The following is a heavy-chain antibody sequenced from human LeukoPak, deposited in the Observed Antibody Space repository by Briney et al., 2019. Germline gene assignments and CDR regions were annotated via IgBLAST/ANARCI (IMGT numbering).Heavy chain of an antibody. CDR2: IYYSGST. CDR3: ARDYYYGMDV. CDR1: GGSISSYY. V-gene: IGHV4-59*01. Sequence: SETLSLTCTVSGGSISSYYWSWIRQAPGKGLEWIGYIYYSGSTNYNPSLKSRVTISVDTSKNQFSLKLSSVTAADTAVYYCARDYYYGMDVWGQGTTVTVSS. J-gene: IGHJ6*02.